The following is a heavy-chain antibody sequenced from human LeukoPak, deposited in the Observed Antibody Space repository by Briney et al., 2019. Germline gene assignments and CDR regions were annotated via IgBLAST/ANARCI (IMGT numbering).Heavy chain of an antibody. CDR1: GFVFSNWW. J-gene: IGHJ4*02. Sequence: PGGSLRLSCAASGFVFSNWWMFWFRRLPGKGLVSVSHINPDGTYIVYADSVKGRFTISRDNAKNTLYLEMNSLRPEDTGVYYCATFGFDCSLSYWGQGAPVTVSS. CDR2: INPDGTYI. D-gene: IGHD2-21*02. V-gene: IGHV3-74*01. CDR3: ATFGFDCSLSY.